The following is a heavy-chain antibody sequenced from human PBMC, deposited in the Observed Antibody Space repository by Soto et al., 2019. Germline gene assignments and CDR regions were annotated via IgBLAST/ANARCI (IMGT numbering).Heavy chain of an antibody. CDR2: FSGSGCST. CDR3: AKDRRGGDCRGGRCYSPDY. CDR1: GFTFGSYD. Sequence: EVQLLESGGGLVQPGGSLRLSCATSGFTFGSYDMSWVRQAPGKGLEWVSTFSGSGCSTYYADSVKGRFTISRDNSKNTGDLQMNSLRAEDTAVYYCAKDRRGGDCRGGRCYSPDYWGQGTLVTVSS. V-gene: IGHV3-23*01. J-gene: IGHJ4*02. D-gene: IGHD2-15*01.